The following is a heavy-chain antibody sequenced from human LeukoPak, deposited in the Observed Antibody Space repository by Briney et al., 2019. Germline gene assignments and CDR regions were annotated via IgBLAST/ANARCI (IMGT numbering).Heavy chain of an antibody. CDR2: INPNSGGT. V-gene: IGHV1-2*02. CDR3: ARAPTAVAGSYYYYYMDV. J-gene: IGHJ6*03. Sequence: GASVKVSCKASGYTFTGYYMHWVRQAPGQGLEWMGWINPNSGGTNYAQKFQGRVTMTKDTSISTAYMELSRLRSDNTAVYYCARAPTAVAGSYYYYYMDVWGKGTTVTVSS. D-gene: IGHD6-19*01. CDR1: GYTFTGYY.